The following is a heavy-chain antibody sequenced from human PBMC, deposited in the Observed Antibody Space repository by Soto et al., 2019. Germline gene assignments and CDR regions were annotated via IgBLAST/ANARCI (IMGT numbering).Heavy chain of an antibody. D-gene: IGHD1-26*01. J-gene: IGHJ4*01. Sequence: ASVKVSCKASGYTFTSYGISWVRQAPGQGLEWMGWISAYNGNTNYAQKLQGRVTMTTDTSTSTAYMELRSLRSDDTAVYYCAREVRGSYRYYFDYWGHGTLVTVSS. CDR3: AREVRGSYRYYFDY. CDR2: ISAYNGNT. V-gene: IGHV1-18*01. CDR1: GYTFTSYG.